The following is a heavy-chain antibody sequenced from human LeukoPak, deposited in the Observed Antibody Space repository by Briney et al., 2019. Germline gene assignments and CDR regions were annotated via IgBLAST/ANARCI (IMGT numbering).Heavy chain of an antibody. CDR3: ARDESGRDFWSGYYSLPYYYYGMDV. J-gene: IGHJ6*02. D-gene: IGHD3-3*01. V-gene: IGHV3-7*03. CDR1: GFTFSSYA. Sequence: GGSLRLSCAASGFTFSSYAMHWVRQAPGKGLEWVANIKQDGSEKYYVDSVKGRFTISRDNAKNSLCLQMNSLRAEDTAVYYCARDESGRDFWSGYYSLPYYYYGMDVWGQGTTVTVSS. CDR2: IKQDGSEK.